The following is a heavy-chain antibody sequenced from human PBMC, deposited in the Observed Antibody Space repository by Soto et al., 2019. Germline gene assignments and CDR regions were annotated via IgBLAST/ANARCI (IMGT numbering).Heavy chain of an antibody. CDR3: AGSLRRAGNNGY. Sequence: PSETLSLTCTVSGTSISSSSYYWGWIRQPPGKGLEWIGSIFYSGSTYYNPSLKSRVTISVDTSKNQFSLKLSSVTAADTAVYYCAGSLRRAGNNGYWGQGTLVTSPQ. CDR2: IFYSGST. V-gene: IGHV4-39*01. CDR1: GTSISSSSYY. J-gene: IGHJ4*02. D-gene: IGHD2-8*01.